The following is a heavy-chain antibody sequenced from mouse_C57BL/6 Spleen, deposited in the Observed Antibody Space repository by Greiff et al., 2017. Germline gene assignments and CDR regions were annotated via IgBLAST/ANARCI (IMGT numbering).Heavy chain of an antibody. D-gene: IGHD2-3*01. J-gene: IGHJ1*03. CDR1: GYTFTSYT. CDR2: INPSSGYT. V-gene: IGHV1-4*01. Sequence: QVHVKQSGAELARPGASVKMSCKASGYTFTSYTMHWVKQRPGQGLEWIGYINPSSGYTKYNQKFKDKATLTADKSSSTAYMQLSSLTSEDSAVYDCARDDGYYRYFDVWGTGTTVTVSS. CDR3: ARDDGYYRYFDV.